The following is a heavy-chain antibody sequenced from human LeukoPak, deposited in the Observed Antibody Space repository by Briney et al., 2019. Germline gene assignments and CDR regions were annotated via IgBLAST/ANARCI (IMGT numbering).Heavy chain of an antibody. D-gene: IGHD6-13*01. CDR1: GFTFSDYY. CDR2: ISSSGSTI. J-gene: IGHJ3*02. V-gene: IGHV3-11*04. CDR3: ASLAAAGDAFDI. Sequence: GGSLRLSCAASGFTFSDYYMSWIRQAPGKGLEWVSYISSSGSTIYYADSVKGRFTIFRDNAKNSLYLQMISLRAEDTAVYYCASLAAAGDAFDIWGQGTMVTVSS.